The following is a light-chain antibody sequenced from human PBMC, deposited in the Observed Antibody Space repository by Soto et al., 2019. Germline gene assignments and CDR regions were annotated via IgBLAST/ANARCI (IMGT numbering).Light chain of an antibody. CDR1: QSVSSSF. J-gene: IGKJ1*01. CDR3: QQYDSSPRT. CDR2: GAS. V-gene: IGKV3-20*01. Sequence: EIVLTQSPGTLSLSPGERATLSCRASQSVSSSFLAWYQKEPGQAPKLIIYGASSRAAGIPDRFSGSGSGTDFTLTISRLDPEDLAVYYYQQYDSSPRTFGQGTKVEIK.